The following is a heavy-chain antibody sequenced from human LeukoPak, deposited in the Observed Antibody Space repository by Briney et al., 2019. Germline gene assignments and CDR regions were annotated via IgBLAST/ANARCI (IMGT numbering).Heavy chain of an antibody. V-gene: IGHV4-39*01. D-gene: IGHD3-10*01. CDR1: GGSVTSGGFY. J-gene: IGHJ5*02. CDR2: IYYTGST. Sequence: SETLSLTCSVSGGSVTSGGFYWGCLPQPPGKGPEWIATIYYTGSTHYNPSPKSRVTISIDTSKNQFSLRLTSVTATDTAVYHCARHSGSGSLSRPFDPWGQGTLATVSS. CDR3: ARHSGSGSLSRPFDP.